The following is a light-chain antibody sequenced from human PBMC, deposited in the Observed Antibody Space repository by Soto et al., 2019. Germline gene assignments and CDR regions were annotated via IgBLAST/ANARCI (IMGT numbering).Light chain of an antibody. V-gene: IGKV1-39*01. CDR1: QNIDNY. Sequence: DIQMTQSPSSLSASLGDGVTITCRASQNIDNYLNWYQHKPGKAPKLLIYATSTLQSGVPSRFSGSGSGTEFTLTISSLQPEDFATYFCQESYTGPAVSFGGGTKVEIK. CDR3: QESYTGPAVS. CDR2: ATS. J-gene: IGKJ4*01.